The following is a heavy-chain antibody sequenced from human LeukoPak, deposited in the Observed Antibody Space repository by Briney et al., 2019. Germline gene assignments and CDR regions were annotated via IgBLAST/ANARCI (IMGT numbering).Heavy chain of an antibody. V-gene: IGHV3-23*01. CDR1: GFTFSSYA. Sequence: PGGSLRLSCAASGFTFSSYAMSWVRQAPGKGLEWVSAISGSGVTTYYADSGKGRFTISRDNSKNTLYLQMNSLRAEDTALYYCAKDRDYYLVGFFDYWGQGNLVTVSS. CDR3: AKDRDYYLVGFFDY. CDR2: ISGSGVTT. D-gene: IGHD3-10*01. J-gene: IGHJ4*02.